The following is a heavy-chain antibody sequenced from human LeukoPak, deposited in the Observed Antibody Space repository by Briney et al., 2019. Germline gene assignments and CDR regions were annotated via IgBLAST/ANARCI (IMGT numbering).Heavy chain of an antibody. Sequence: GESLKISCKASGYSFTTHWIGWVRQMPGKGLEWMGIIYPRDSDTRYRPSFQGQVTISADKSISTAYLQWSSLKASDSAIYYCARAGVSYWDYHMDVWGKGTTVTVSS. CDR1: GYSFTTHW. CDR2: IYPRDSDT. V-gene: IGHV5-51*01. D-gene: IGHD1-26*01. J-gene: IGHJ6*03. CDR3: ARAGVSYWDYHMDV.